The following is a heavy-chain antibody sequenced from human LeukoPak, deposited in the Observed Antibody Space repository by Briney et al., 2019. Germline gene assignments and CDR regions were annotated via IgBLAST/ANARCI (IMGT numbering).Heavy chain of an antibody. Sequence: SETLSLTCAVYGGSFSGYYWSWIRQPPGRGLEWIGEINHSGSTNYNPSLKSRVTISVDTSKNQFSLKLSSVTAADTAVYYCARWLALVGATRTPFDYWGQGTLVTVSS. D-gene: IGHD1-26*01. J-gene: IGHJ4*02. CDR2: INHSGST. V-gene: IGHV4-34*01. CDR1: GGSFSGYY. CDR3: ARWLALVGATRTPFDY.